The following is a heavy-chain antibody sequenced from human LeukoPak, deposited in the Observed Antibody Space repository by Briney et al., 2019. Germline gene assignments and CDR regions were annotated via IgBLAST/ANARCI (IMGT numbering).Heavy chain of an antibody. CDR2: IYTSGST. J-gene: IGHJ6*03. Sequence: PSETLSLTCTVSGGSISSYYWSWIRQPPGKGLEWIGYIYTSGSTNYNPSLKSRVTISVDTSKNQFSLKLSSVTAADTAVYYCARGITAYYMDVWGKGTTVTVSS. CDR3: ARGITAYYMDV. V-gene: IGHV4-4*09. D-gene: IGHD3-10*01. CDR1: GGSISSYY.